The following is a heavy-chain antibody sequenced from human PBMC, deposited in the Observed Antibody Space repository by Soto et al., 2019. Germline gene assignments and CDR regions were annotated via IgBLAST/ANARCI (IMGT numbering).Heavy chain of an antibody. CDR1: GYSFTSYW. J-gene: IGHJ4*02. CDR3: AKGPHWDSGWYSYFDC. CDR2: IDPSDSYT. V-gene: IGHV5-10-1*01. Sequence: GESLKISCKGSGYSFTSYWISWVRQMPGKGLEWMGRIDPSDSYTNYSPSFQRHVTISADKSISTAYLQWGSLKASDTAMYYCAKGPHWDSGWYSYFDCGGQGTLVTVSS. D-gene: IGHD6-19*01.